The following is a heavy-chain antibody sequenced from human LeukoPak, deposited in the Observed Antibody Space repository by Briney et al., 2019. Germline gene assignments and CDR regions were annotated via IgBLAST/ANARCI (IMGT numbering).Heavy chain of an antibody. Sequence: GGSLRLSCAASGFTFSSYAMHWVRQAPGKGLEWVAVISYDGSNKYYADSVKGRFTVSRDNSKNTVNLQMNSLKAEDTAVYYCARLQGTGTAWFDPWGQGTLVTVSS. J-gene: IGHJ5*02. CDR1: GFTFSSYA. CDR3: ARLQGTGTAWFDP. D-gene: IGHD1-7*01. CDR2: ISYDGSNK. V-gene: IGHV3-30*14.